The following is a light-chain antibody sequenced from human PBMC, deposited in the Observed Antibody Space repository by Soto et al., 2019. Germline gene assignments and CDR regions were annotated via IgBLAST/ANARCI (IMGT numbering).Light chain of an antibody. CDR2: VAS. CDR3: QQFNNWSHT. CDR1: QSVNQK. J-gene: IGKJ2*01. Sequence: EIVLTQSPATLSVSPGERATLSCRASQSVNQKLGWYQQKPGQAPRLLIYVASYRATGIPARFSGSGSGTEYTLTISNLQAEDLAVYYCQQFNNWSHTFGQGTRLEIK. V-gene: IGKV3-15*01.